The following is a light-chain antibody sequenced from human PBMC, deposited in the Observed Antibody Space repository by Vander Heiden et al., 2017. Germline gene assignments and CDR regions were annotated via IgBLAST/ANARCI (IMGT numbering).Light chain of an antibody. CDR1: QSVLSSSNNKNY. J-gene: IGKJ1*01. CDR2: WAS. CDR3: QQYYNIPRT. Sequence: IVISQSPDSLPVSLSVLPTIHCYSSQSVLSSSNNKNYLTWFQQKPGQPPKLLIYWASTRESGVPDRFSGSGSGTDFTLTISSLQAEDVAVYYCQQYYNIPRTFGQGTKVEIK. V-gene: IGKV4-1*01.